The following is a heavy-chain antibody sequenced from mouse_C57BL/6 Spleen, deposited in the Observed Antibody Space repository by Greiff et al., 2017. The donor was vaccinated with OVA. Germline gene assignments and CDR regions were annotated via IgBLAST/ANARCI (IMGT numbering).Heavy chain of an antibody. V-gene: IGHV6-6*01. Sequence: EVKLMESGGGLVQPGGSMKLSCAASGFTFSDAWMDWVRQSPEKGLEWVAEIRNKANNHATYYAESVKGRFTISRDDSKSSVYPQMNSLRAEDTGIYYCTRGLGRGDYFDYWGQGTTLTVSS. J-gene: IGHJ2*01. CDR2: IRNKANNHAT. CDR1: GFTFSDAW. D-gene: IGHD4-1*01. CDR3: TRGLGRGDYFDY.